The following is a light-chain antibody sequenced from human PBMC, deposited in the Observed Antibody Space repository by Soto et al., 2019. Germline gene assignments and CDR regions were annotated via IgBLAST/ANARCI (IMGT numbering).Light chain of an antibody. J-gene: IGKJ4*01. CDR3: LQLGVWPLST. CDR1: QSVSGY. V-gene: IGKV3-11*01. Sequence: EIVLTQSPATLSLSPGDRATLFCRASQSVSGYVAWYQQKPGQAPRLLIYDASTRATGIPARFSGSGFGTDFTLTITSLEPGDFAIYYCLQLGVWPLSTFGGGTKVEIK. CDR2: DAS.